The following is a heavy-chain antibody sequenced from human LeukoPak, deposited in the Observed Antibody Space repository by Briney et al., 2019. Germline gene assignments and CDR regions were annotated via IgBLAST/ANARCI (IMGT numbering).Heavy chain of an antibody. CDR1: GYTFTGYY. D-gene: IGHD3-22*01. CDR3: ARDRTVYDSDGGAFDI. Sequence: ASVKVSCKASGYTFTGYYMHWVRQAPGQGLEWMGWINPNSGGTNYAQKFQGWVTMTRDTSISTAYMELSRLRSDDTAVYYCARDRTVYDSDGGAFDIWGQGTMVTVSS. V-gene: IGHV1-2*04. J-gene: IGHJ3*02. CDR2: INPNSGGT.